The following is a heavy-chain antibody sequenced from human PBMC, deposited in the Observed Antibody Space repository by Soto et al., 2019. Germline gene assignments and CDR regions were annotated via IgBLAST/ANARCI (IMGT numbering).Heavy chain of an antibody. Sequence: QVQLQESGPGLVKPSETLSLTCTVSGGSISSYYWSWIRQPPGKGLEWIGYIYYSGSTNYNPSLKSRVTMSVDTSKNQFSLKLSSVTAADTAVYYCARALGYSYGNWFDPWGQGTLVTVSS. CDR3: ARALGYSYGNWFDP. CDR1: GGSISSYY. CDR2: IYYSGST. J-gene: IGHJ5*02. D-gene: IGHD5-18*01. V-gene: IGHV4-59*01.